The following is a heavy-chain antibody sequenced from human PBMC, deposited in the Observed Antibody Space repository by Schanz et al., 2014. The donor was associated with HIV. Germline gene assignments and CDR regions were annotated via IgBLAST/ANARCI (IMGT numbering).Heavy chain of an antibody. CDR1: GFSFDDYA. D-gene: IGHD2-2*01. J-gene: IGHJ4*02. V-gene: IGHV3-23*04. CDR3: ARRRADQKTFDY. Sequence: EVQLVETGGGLLQPGGSLRLSCAASGFSFDDYAMHWVRQAPGKGLEWVSALSGSGGNTYYADSVKGRFTISRDNSRNTLYLQMNSLRVEDTALFYCARRRADQKTFDYWGQGALVTVSS. CDR2: LSGSGGNT.